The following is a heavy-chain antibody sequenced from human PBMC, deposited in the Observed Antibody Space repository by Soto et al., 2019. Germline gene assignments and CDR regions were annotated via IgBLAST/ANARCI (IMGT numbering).Heavy chain of an antibody. D-gene: IGHD6-19*01. J-gene: IGHJ3*02. Sequence: VQLVESGGGLVQPGGSLRLSCAASGFTFSSYSMNWVRQAPGKGLEWVSYISSSSSTIYYADSVKGRFTISRDNAKNSLYLQMNSLRDEDTAVYYCARDPNSSGWYSYPDAFDIWGQGTMVTVSS. CDR3: ARDPNSSGWYSYPDAFDI. CDR2: ISSSSSTI. V-gene: IGHV3-48*02. CDR1: GFTFSSYS.